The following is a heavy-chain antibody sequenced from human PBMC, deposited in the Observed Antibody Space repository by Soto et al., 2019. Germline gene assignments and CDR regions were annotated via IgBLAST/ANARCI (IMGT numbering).Heavy chain of an antibody. Sequence: SVKASCKASRFAFSKFIVTWVRQAPGLGLEWVGGIIPIFGTADYAQKFQGRVTITADESTSTSYMEVNNLRSEDTAVYYCAKVRYSSPMRYDYGMDVWGQGTRLTISS. CDR2: IIPIFGTA. CDR3: AKVRYSSPMRYDYGMDV. V-gene: IGHV1-69*13. D-gene: IGHD6-19*01. CDR1: RFAFSKFI. J-gene: IGHJ6*02.